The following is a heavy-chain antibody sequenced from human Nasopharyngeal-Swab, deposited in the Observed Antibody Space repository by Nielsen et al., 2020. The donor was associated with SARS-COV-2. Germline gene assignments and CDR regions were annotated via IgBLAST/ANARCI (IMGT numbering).Heavy chain of an antibody. CDR3: AKSSGWYVGYFDY. D-gene: IGHD6-19*01. V-gene: IGHV3-30*18. Sequence: VRQAPGKGLEWVAVISYDGSNKYYADSVKGRFTISRDNSKNTLYLQMNSLRAEDTAVYYCAKSSGWYVGYFDYWGQGTLVTVFS. J-gene: IGHJ4*02. CDR2: ISYDGSNK.